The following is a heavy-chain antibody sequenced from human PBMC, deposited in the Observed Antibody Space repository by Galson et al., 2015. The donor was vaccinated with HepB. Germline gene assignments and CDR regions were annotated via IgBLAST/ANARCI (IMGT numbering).Heavy chain of an antibody. CDR3: ASGYDFWSGYPNYYYCGMDV. D-gene: IGHD3-3*01. V-gene: IGHV1-3*01. Sequence: SVKVSCKASGYTFTSYAMHWVRQAPGQRLEWMGWINAGNGNTKYSQKFQGRVTITRDTSASTAYMELSSLRSEDTAVYYCASGYDFWSGYPNYYYCGMDVWGQGTTVTVSS. CDR1: GYTFTSYA. CDR2: INAGNGNT. J-gene: IGHJ6*02.